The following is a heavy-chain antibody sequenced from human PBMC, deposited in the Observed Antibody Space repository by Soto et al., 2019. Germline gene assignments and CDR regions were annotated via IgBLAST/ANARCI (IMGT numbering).Heavy chain of an antibody. Sequence: PSETLSLTCAVYGGSFSGYYWSWIRQPPGKGLEWIGEINHSGSTNYNPSLKSRVTISVDTSKNQFSLKLSSVTAADTAVYYCAKSAPDSARSSSWLFDYWGQGTLVTVSS. V-gene: IGHV4-34*01. CDR3: AKSAPDSARSSSWLFDY. J-gene: IGHJ4*02. CDR1: GGSFSGYY. D-gene: IGHD6-13*01. CDR2: INHSGST.